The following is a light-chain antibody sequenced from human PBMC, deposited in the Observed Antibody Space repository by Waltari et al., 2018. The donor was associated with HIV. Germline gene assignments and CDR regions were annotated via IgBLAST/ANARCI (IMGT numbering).Light chain of an antibody. CDR1: DSNLGTNT. V-gene: IGLV1-44*01. Sequence: QSVLTQPPSASGTPGQTVTISCSGSDSNLGTNTVNWYQQLPGAAPKLLIYTNTQRPSGVPDRFSGSKSGTSASLAISGLQSEDEADYYCAAWDDSLSGHVVFGGGTKLTVL. J-gene: IGLJ2*01. CDR2: TNT. CDR3: AAWDDSLSGHVV.